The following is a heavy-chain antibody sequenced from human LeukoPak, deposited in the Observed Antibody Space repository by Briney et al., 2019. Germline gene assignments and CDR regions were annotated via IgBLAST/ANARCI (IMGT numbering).Heavy chain of an antibody. CDR1: GGTFSSYA. CDR3: ARKGYCSGGSCFGHDAFDI. D-gene: IGHD2-15*01. Sequence: SVEVSCKASGGTFSSYAISWVRQAPGQGLGWMGRIIPIFGTANYAQKFQGRVTITTDESTSTAYMELSSLGSEDTAVYYCARKGYCSGGSCFGHDAFDIWGQGTMVTVSS. V-gene: IGHV1-69*05. CDR2: IIPIFGTA. J-gene: IGHJ3*02.